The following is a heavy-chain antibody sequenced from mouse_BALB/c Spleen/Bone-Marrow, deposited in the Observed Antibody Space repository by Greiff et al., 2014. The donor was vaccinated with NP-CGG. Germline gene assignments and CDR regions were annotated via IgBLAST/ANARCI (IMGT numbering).Heavy chain of an antibody. J-gene: IGHJ2*01. CDR1: GFTFTDYY. D-gene: IGHD1-1*01. Sequence: VTLKESGGGLVQPGGSLRLSCATSGFTFTDYYMSWVRQPPGKALEWLGFIRNKANGYTTEYSASVKGRFTISRDNSQSILYLQMNTLRAEDSATYYCARDDYGRGYWGQGTTLTVSS. V-gene: IGHV7-3*02. CDR3: ARDDYGRGY. CDR2: IRNKANGYTT.